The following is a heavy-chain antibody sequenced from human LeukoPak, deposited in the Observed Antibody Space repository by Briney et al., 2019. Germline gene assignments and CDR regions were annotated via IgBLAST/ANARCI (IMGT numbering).Heavy chain of an antibody. J-gene: IGHJ3*02. CDR1: GFTFSDYN. V-gene: IGHV3-11*01. CDR3: ARAVVIDRDDAFDI. Sequence: GGSLRLSCTASGFTFSDYNINWIRQAPGKGLDWISYVSNTGSTIYYADSVKGRFTISRDNAKSSLLLQMNSLRAEDTAVYYCARAVVIDRDDAFDIWGQGTMVTVSS. CDR2: VSNTGSTI. D-gene: IGHD3-22*01.